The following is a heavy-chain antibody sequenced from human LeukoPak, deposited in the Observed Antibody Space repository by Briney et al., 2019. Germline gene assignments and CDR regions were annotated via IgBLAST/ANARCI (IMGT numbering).Heavy chain of an antibody. CDR1: GGTFSSYA. V-gene: IGHV1-69*04. CDR2: IIPILGIA. Sequence: ASVKVSCKASGGTFSSYAISWVRQAPGQGLEWMGRIIPILGIANYAQKFQGRVTITADKSTSTAYMELSSLRSEDTAVYYCARARGGYNYEPWGQGTRVTVSS. D-gene: IGHD5-24*01. CDR3: ARARGGYNYEP. J-gene: IGHJ5*02.